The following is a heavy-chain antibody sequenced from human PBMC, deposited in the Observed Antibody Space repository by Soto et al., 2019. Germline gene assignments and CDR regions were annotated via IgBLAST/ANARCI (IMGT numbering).Heavy chain of an antibody. CDR2: ISYSGST. CDR3: ARGVLH. J-gene: IGHJ4*01. V-gene: IGHV4-31*03. Sequence: QVQLQESGPGMVKPSQTLSLTCTVSGGSIRSGGYYWSWIRQHPGTGPEWIRYISYSGSTYYNPFLKSRVTISVDTSKNLFSLLLNSVTAADTAVYYCARGVLHWGQGTLVTVSS. CDR1: GGSIRSGGYY.